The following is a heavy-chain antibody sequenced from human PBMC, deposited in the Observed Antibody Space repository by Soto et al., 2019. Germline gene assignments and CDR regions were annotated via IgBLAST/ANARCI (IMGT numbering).Heavy chain of an antibody. Sequence: ASVKVSCKASGYTFTSYYMHWVRQAPGQGLEWMGIINPSGGSTSYAQKFQGRVTMTRDTSTSTVYMELSSLRSEDTAVYYCARVGIAAPDFYYYYGMDGWGQGTTVTVAS. V-gene: IGHV1-46*01. CDR2: INPSGGST. CDR3: ARVGIAAPDFYYYYGMDG. D-gene: IGHD6-6*01. CDR1: GYTFTSYY. J-gene: IGHJ6*01.